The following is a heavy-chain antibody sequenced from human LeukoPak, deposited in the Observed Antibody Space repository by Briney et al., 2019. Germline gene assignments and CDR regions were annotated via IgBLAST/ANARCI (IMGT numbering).Heavy chain of an antibody. V-gene: IGHV1-69*04. CDR3: ARGRTVVVAATAVAALDI. Sequence: SVKVSCKASGGTFSSYAISWVRQAPGQGLEWMGRIIPILGIANYAQKFQGRVTITADKSTSTAYMELSSLRSEDTAVYYCARGRTVVVAATAVAALDIWGQGTMVTVSS. CDR1: GGTFSSYA. CDR2: IIPILGIA. D-gene: IGHD2-15*01. J-gene: IGHJ3*02.